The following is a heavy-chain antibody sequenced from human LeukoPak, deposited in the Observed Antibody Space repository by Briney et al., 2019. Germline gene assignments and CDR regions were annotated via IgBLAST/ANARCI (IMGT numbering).Heavy chain of an antibody. D-gene: IGHD5-12*01. CDR1: GGTTSRYY. Sequence: SETLSLTCAASGGTTSRYYWSWIRQPPGKGLEWIGYIHDSGSTNYNPSLKSRVTISVDTSKNQFSLKVNSVTAADTAVYYCAIHSEETDDYYWCFDVWGRGTLVTVSS. J-gene: IGHJ2*01. CDR2: IHDSGST. CDR3: AIHSEETDDYYWCFDV. V-gene: IGHV4-59*08.